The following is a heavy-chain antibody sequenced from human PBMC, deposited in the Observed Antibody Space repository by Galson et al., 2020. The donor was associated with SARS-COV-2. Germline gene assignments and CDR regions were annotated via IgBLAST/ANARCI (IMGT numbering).Heavy chain of an antibody. CDR2: ISAYNGNT. V-gene: IGHV1-18*01. D-gene: IGHD3-10*01. CDR3: ARDESWGSWFWELLRLTLDY. Sequence: ASVKVSCKASGYTFTSYGISWVRQAPGQGLEWMGWISAYNGNTNYAQKLQGRVTMTTDTSTSTAYMELRSLRSDDTAVYYCARDESWGSWFWELLRLTLDYWGQGTLVTVSA. CDR1: GYTFTSYG. J-gene: IGHJ4*02.